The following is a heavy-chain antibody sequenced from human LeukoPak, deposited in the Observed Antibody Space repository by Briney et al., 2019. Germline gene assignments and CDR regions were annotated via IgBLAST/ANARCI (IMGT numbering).Heavy chain of an antibody. D-gene: IGHD5-12*01. J-gene: IGHJ6*03. V-gene: IGHV6-1*01. CDR3: ARDVVATIEIYYYYYMVV. Sequence: QTLSLTCAISGDSVSSNSAAWNWIRQSPSRGLEWLGRTYYRSKWYNDYAVSVKSRITINPDTSKNQFSLQLNSVTPEDTAVYYYARDVVATIEIYYYYYMVVWGKGTTVTVSS. CDR2: TYYRSKWYN. CDR1: GDSVSSNSAA.